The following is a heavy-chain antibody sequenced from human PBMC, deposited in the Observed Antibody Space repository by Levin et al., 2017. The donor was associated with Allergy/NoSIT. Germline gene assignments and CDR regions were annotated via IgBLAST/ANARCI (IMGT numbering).Heavy chain of an antibody. CDR2: ISGSGGST. D-gene: IGHD3-22*01. CDR1: GFTFSSYA. Sequence: ETLSLTCAASGFTFSSYAMSWVRQAPGKGLEWVSAISGSGGSTYYADSVKGRFTISRDNSKNTLYLQMNSLRAEDTAVYYCAKLGITMIVVPPGYWGQGTLVTVSS. J-gene: IGHJ4*02. CDR3: AKLGITMIVVPPGY. V-gene: IGHV3-23*01.